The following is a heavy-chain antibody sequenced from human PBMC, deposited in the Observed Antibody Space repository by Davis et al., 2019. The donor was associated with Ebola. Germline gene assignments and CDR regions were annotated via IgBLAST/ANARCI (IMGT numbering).Heavy chain of an antibody. CDR2: INAGGDST. V-gene: IGHV3-23*01. CDR1: GVTFSGYE. J-gene: IGHJ4*02. D-gene: IGHD4-23*01. Sequence: GESLKISCVGSGVTFSGYEMRWARQAPGKGLEWVSSINAGGDSTYYAASVQGRFTISRDNSRKTVELQMNSLRAEDTAMYFCVKGGLATRAFDNWGQGTLVTVSS. CDR3: VKGGLATRAFDN.